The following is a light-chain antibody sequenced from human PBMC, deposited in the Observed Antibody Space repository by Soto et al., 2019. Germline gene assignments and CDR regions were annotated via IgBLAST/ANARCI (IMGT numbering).Light chain of an antibody. J-gene: IGKJ5*01. CDR1: QSISSY. V-gene: IGKV1-39*01. CDR2: AAS. CDR3: QQSYSTPPGIT. Sequence: DIQMTQSPSSLSASVGDRVTITCRASQSISSYLNWYQQKPGKAPKLLIYAASSLQSGVPSRFSGSGSGTDFTLTISSLQHEDFATYYCQQSYSTPPGITFGQGTRLEIK.